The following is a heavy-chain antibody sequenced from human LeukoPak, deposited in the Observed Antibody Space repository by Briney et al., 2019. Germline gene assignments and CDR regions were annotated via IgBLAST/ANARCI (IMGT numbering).Heavy chain of an antibody. D-gene: IGHD4-17*01. CDR2: INPNSGDT. CDR1: GYTFTAYY. Sequence: ASVKVSCKASGYTFTAYYMHWVRLAPGQGLEWMGWINPNSGDTNYAQKFQGRVTITADESTSTAYMELSSLRSEDTAVYYCARVSPNTVTTLQYFDYWGQGTLVTVSS. V-gene: IGHV1-2*02. J-gene: IGHJ4*02. CDR3: ARVSPNTVTTLQYFDY.